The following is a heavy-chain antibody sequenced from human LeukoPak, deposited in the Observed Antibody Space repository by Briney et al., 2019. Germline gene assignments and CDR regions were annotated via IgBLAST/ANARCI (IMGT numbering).Heavy chain of an antibody. CDR2: INPNSGGT. J-gene: IGHJ4*02. CDR1: GYTFTNYG. V-gene: IGHV1-2*02. D-gene: IGHD2-15*01. Sequence: ASVKVSCKASGYTFTNYGISWVRQAPGQGLEWMGWINPNSGGTNYAQKFQGRVTMTRDTSISTAYMELRRLRSDDTAVYYCARAGGYCGRISCPYYFDYWGQGSLVAVSS. CDR3: ARAGGYCGRISCPYYFDY.